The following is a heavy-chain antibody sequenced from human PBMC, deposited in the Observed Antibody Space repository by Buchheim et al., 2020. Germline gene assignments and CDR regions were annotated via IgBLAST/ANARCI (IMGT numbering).Heavy chain of an antibody. J-gene: IGHJ6*02. CDR3: ARDRYSSSWYYYYYGMDV. CDR1: GFTFSSYG. D-gene: IGHD6-13*01. V-gene: IGHV3-33*01. CDR2: IWYDGSNK. Sequence: QVQLVESGGGVVQPGRSLRLSCAASGFTFSSYGMHWVRQAPGKGLEWVAVIWYDGSNKYYADSVKGRFTISRDNFKNTLYLQMNSLRAEDTAVYYCARDRYSSSWYYYYYGMDVWGQGTT.